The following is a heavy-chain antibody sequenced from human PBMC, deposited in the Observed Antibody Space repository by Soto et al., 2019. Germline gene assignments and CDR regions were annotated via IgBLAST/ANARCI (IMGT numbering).Heavy chain of an antibody. D-gene: IGHD5-18*01. J-gene: IGHJ6*02. CDR2: IYPGDSDT. CDR1: GYSFTSYW. Sequence: GESLKISCKGSGYSFTSYWIGWVRQMPGKGLEWMGIIYPGDSDTRYSPSFQGQVTISADKSISTAYLQWSSLKASDTAMYYCARSTAMPYYYYYGMDVWGQGTTVTVS. CDR3: ARSTAMPYYYYYGMDV. V-gene: IGHV5-51*01.